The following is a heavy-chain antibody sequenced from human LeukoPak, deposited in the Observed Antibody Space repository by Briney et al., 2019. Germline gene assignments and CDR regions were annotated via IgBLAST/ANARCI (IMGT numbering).Heavy chain of an antibody. V-gene: IGHV3-23*01. CDR2: ISGSGGNT. CDR3: ARDGYSYGLPRYYFDY. J-gene: IGHJ4*02. D-gene: IGHD5-18*01. CDR1: GFTFSNYA. Sequence: GGSLRLSCAASGFTFSNYAMSWVRQAPGKGLEWVSAISGSGGNTYYADSVKGRFTISRDNSKNTLYLQMNSLRAEDTAVYYCARDGYSYGLPRYYFDYWGQGTLVTVSS.